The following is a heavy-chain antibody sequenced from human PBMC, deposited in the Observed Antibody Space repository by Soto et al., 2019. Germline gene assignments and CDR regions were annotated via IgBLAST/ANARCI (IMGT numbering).Heavy chain of an antibody. CDR1: GFTFSSYA. Sequence: EVQLLESGGGLLQRGGSLRLSCTASGFTFSSYAMWWVRHAPGKGLECVSAISGGGETTYYADSVKGRFTISRDNSKNTLYLQMNSLRAEDTAVYYCAFNSGSGSYYFDYWGQGTLVTVSS. D-gene: IGHD3-10*01. J-gene: IGHJ4*02. CDR2: ISGGGETT. V-gene: IGHV3-23*01. CDR3: AFNSGSGSYYFDY.